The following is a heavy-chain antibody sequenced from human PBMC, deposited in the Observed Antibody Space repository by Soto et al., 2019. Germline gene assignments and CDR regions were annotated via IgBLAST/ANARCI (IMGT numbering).Heavy chain of an antibody. CDR3: ARQKVDASDY. Sequence: QVQLVQSGAEVKKPGASVKVSCKASGYTFTSYDINWVRQATGQGLEWMGWMNPNSGNTGYAQKXXXXXXXXXXXXXXXXXXXXXXLXXXXXXXYYCARQKVDASDYWGQGTLVTVSS. CDR2: MNPNSGNT. D-gene: IGHD3-10*01. CDR1: GYTFTSYD. J-gene: IGHJ4*02. V-gene: IGHV1-8*01.